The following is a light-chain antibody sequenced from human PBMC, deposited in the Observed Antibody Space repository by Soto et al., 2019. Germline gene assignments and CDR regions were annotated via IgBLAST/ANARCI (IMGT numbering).Light chain of an antibody. CDR3: MQGLTSPLT. CDR1: LSLLGTNGSNY. Sequence: IVLTQSPLSLPVTPGEPASISCRSSLSLLGTNGSNYLAWYLQKPGQSPQLLIYLGSSRASGVPDRFSGSGSGTDFTLQISRVEAEDVGLYYCMQGLTSPLTFDGGTTVDIK. V-gene: IGKV2-28*01. J-gene: IGKJ4*02. CDR2: LGS.